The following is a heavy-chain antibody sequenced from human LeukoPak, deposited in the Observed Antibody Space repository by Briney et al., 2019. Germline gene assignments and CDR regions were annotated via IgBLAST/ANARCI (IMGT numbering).Heavy chain of an antibody. J-gene: IGHJ2*01. Sequence: SETLSLTCTDSGGSISRYYWSWIRQPPGKGLEWIGYIYYSGSTNYNPSLKSRVTISVDTSKTQFSLKLSSVTAADTAVYYCASLIAAAGDWYFDLWGRGTLVTVSS. D-gene: IGHD6-13*01. CDR3: ASLIAAAGDWYFDL. CDR1: GGSISRYY. V-gene: IGHV4-59*01. CDR2: IYYSGST.